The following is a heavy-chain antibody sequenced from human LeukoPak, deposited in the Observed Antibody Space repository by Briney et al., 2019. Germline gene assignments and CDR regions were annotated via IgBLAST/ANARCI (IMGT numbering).Heavy chain of an antibody. Sequence: GGSLRLSCAASGFTFSSYWMSWVRQAPGKGLEWVANTEQDGSEKYYVDSVKGRFTISRDSAKNSLYLQVNSLRAEDTAVYYCASTTISPVGGMDVWGQGTTVTVSS. CDR3: ASTTISPVGGMDV. D-gene: IGHD2/OR15-2a*01. CDR2: TEQDGSEK. CDR1: GFTFSSYW. J-gene: IGHJ6*02. V-gene: IGHV3-7*05.